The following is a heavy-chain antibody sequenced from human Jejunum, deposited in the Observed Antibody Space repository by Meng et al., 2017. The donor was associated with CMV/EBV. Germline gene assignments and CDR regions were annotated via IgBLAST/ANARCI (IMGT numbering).Heavy chain of an antibody. J-gene: IGHJ5*02. CDR1: GLHFHTYA. D-gene: IGHD3-10*01. CDR2: ISYEGSNR. Sequence: GLHFHTYAMHWVRQAPGKGLEWVAVISYEGSNRYYLESVKGRFTISRDNSNSTLYLQMNSLKPEDTAIYYCARDLIPWASGTPDHWGQGTLVTVSS. V-gene: IGHV3-30*04. CDR3: ARDLIPWASGTPDH.